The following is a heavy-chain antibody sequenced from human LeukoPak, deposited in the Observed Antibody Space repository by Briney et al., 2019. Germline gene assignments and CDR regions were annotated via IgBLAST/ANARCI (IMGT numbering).Heavy chain of an antibody. V-gene: IGHV4-34*01. CDR2: INYSGSTT. J-gene: IGHJ6*02. CDR3: TRSGLTGMLKYARADCYYYGMDV. D-gene: IGHD2-21*02. CDR1: GGSFSGYH. Sequence: PSETLSLTCAVYGGSFSGYHWSWIRQPPGKRLEWIGEINYSGSTTNYNPSLKSRVTISVDTSKNQLSLKLSSVTAADTAVYYCTRSGLTGMLKYARADCYYYGMDVWGQGTAVTVSS.